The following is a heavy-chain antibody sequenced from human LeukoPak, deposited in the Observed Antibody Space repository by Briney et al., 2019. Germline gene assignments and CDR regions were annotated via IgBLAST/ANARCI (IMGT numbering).Heavy chain of an antibody. V-gene: IGHV3-53*01. J-gene: IGHJ4*02. CDR1: GFTVSSKY. Sequence: GGSLRLSCAASGFTVSSKYMSWVRQAPGKGLEWVSVIYSGGSTYYADSVKGRFTISRDNSKDTLYLQMNSLRAEDTAVYYCARSGYSGSYFEYWGQGTLVTVSS. D-gene: IGHD1-26*01. CDR3: ARSGYSGSYFEY. CDR2: IYSGGST.